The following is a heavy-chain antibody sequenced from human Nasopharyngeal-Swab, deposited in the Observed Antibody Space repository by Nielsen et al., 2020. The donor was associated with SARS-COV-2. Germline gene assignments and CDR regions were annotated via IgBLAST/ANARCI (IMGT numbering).Heavy chain of an antibody. V-gene: IGHV3-74*01. J-gene: IGHJ4*02. CDR2: INTDGSVT. CDR1: GFTFSNYW. D-gene: IGHD1-26*01. Sequence: GESLKISCEASGFTFSNYWMHLVRQTPGKGLVWVSRINTDGSVTNYADSVKGRFTISRDNVKNTVYLQMNSLRAEDTAVYHCAGEVGGYRDYWGQGTLVTVSS. CDR3: AGEVGGYRDY.